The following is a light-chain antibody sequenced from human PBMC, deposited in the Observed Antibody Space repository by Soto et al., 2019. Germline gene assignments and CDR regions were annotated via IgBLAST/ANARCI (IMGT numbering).Light chain of an antibody. V-gene: IGKV3-15*01. J-gene: IGKJ3*01. CDR3: QQYNTWPTT. CDR1: QSVGSD. Sequence: EIVMTQSPATLSVSPGEGATLSCRASQSVGSDLAWYQQKPGQAPRLLIYGASTRATGIPARFSGSGSGTEFTLAINSLQSEGFAVYWCQQYNTWPTTFGPGTKVDIK. CDR2: GAS.